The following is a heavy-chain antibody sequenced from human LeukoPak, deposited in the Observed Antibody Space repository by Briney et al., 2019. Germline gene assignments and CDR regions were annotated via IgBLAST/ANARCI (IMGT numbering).Heavy chain of an antibody. D-gene: IGHD4-11*01. V-gene: IGHV3-15*01. CDR1: GFTFYNAW. Sequence: PGGSLRLSCAASGFTFYNAWMTWVRQAPGKGLEWVGRMKSNRDGGTSDYAAPVKGRFTISRDDSKNTLYLHMNSLRAEDTAVYYCTTLSNDVLYWGQGTLVTVS. CDR3: TTLSNDVLY. J-gene: IGHJ4*02. CDR2: MKSNRDGGTS.